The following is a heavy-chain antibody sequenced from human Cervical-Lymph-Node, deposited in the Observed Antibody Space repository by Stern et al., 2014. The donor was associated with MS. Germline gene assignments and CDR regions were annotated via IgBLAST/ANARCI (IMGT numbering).Heavy chain of an antibody. CDR2: IYPGDSDT. V-gene: IGHV5-51*01. CDR1: GYSFTNYW. J-gene: IGHJ4*02. CDR3: ARHCAKREQCAFDY. D-gene: IGHD6-19*01. Sequence: EVQLVESGAEVKKPGESLKISCKGSGYSFTNYWIGWGRQMPGKGLEWMGVIYPGDSDTRYSPSFQGQVTISADKSIRTASLQWSSLKASDTAMYYCARHCAKREQCAFDYWGQGTLVTVSS.